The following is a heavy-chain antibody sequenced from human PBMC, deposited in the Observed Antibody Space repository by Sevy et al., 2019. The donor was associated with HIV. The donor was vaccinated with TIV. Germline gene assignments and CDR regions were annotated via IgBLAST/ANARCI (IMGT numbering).Heavy chain of an antibody. CDR3: TRQKDIVVVPAAMQYYYYYYMDV. CDR1: GFTFSGSA. J-gene: IGHJ6*03. CDR2: IRSKANSYAT. D-gene: IGHD2-2*01. V-gene: IGHV3-73*01. Sequence: GGSLRLSCAASGFTFSGSAMHWVRQASGKGLEWVGRIRSKANSYATAYAASVKGRFTISRDDSKNTAYLQMNSLKTEETAGYYCTRQKDIVVVPAAMQYYYYYYMDVWGKGTTVTVSS.